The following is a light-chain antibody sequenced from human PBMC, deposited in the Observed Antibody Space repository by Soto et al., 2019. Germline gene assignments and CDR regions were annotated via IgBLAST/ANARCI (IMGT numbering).Light chain of an antibody. CDR1: QSVSSNY. Sequence: ENVLTQSPGTLSLSPGERATLSCRASQSVSSNYLAWYQQKPGQAPRLLISGASSRVTGIPDRFSGSGSGTDFTLTISRLDPEDFAVYYCQQYISFQHTFGQGTRLEIK. CDR3: QQYISFQHT. CDR2: GAS. V-gene: IGKV3-20*01. J-gene: IGKJ5*01.